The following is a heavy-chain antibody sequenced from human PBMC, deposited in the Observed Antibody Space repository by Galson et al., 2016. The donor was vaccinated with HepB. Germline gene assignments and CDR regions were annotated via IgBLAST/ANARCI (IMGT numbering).Heavy chain of an antibody. Sequence: SLRLSCAASGFTLNYYTMNWVRQAPGKGLEWVAADSMDGRRKFYSDSVKGRFTISRDNSNNMLFLQMDSLRPDDTAVYYCAKRHEYCPPVGCSVDYWGQGTLVSVSS. CDR2: DSMDGRRK. CDR1: GFTLNYYT. J-gene: IGHJ4*02. CDR3: AKRHEYCPPVGCSVDY. V-gene: IGHV3-30*18. D-gene: IGHD2/OR15-2a*01.